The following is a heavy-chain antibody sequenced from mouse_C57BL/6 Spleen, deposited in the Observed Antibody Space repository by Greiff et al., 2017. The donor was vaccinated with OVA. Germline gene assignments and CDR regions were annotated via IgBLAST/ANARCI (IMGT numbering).Heavy chain of an antibody. CDR2: IYPSDSET. V-gene: IGHV1-61*01. CDR3: ARGMRYDYDVWFAY. D-gene: IGHD2-4*01. Sequence: QVQLQQPGAELVRPGSSVKLSCKASGYTFTSYWMAWVKQRPGQGLEWIGNIYPSDSETHYNQKFKDKATLTVDKSSSTAYMQLSSLTSEDSAVYYCARGMRYDYDVWFAYWGQGTLVTVSA. CDR1: GYTFTSYW. J-gene: IGHJ3*01.